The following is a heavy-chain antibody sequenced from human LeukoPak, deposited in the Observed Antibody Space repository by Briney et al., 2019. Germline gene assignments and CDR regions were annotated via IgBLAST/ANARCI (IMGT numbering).Heavy chain of an antibody. Sequence: GESLKISCKGSGYSFTSYWIGWVRQMPGKGLEWMGIIYPGDSDTRYSPSFQGQVTISADKSISTAYLQWSSLKASDTAMYYCARHSLPTVVTPLMHYYYYYMDVWGKGTTVTVSS. CDR3: ARHSLPTVVTPLMHYYYYYMDV. CDR2: IYPGDSDT. D-gene: IGHD4-23*01. CDR1: GYSFTSYW. J-gene: IGHJ6*03. V-gene: IGHV5-51*01.